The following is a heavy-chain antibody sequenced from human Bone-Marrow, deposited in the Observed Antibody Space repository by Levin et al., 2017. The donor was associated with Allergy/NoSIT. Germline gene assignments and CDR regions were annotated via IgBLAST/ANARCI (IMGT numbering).Heavy chain of an antibody. CDR1: GYLFTSYG. Sequence: VASVKVSCKTSGYLFTSYGITWVRQAPGQGLEWMGWVSAWNGNTKYAQKFQDRVTMTRDTVTSTVFMEMRSLRSDDAAVYYCARGLFDDCSDGGCYLLGYWGQGTLVTVSS. D-gene: IGHD2-15*01. V-gene: IGHV1-18*01. CDR2: VSAWNGNT. J-gene: IGHJ4*02. CDR3: ARGLFDDCSDGGCYLLGY.